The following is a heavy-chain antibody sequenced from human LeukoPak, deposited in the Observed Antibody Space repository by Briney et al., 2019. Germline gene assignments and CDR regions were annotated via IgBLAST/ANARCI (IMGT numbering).Heavy chain of an antibody. CDR2: ISGSGGST. V-gene: IGHV3-23*01. D-gene: IGHD1-26*01. Sequence: GGSLRLSCAASGFTFSSYAMSWVRQAPGNGLEWVSAISGSGGSTYYADSVKGRFTISRDNSKNTLYLQMNSLRAEDTAVYYCAKPKVGASRMGAFDIWGQGTMVTVSS. J-gene: IGHJ3*02. CDR1: GFTFSSYA. CDR3: AKPKVGASRMGAFDI.